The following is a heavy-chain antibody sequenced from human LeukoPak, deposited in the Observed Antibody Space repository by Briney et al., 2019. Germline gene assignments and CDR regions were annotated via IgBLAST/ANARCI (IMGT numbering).Heavy chain of an antibody. V-gene: IGHV3-53*04. Sequence: GGSLRLSCAASGFTFSSYSMNWVRQAPGKGLEWVSVIYSGGSTYYADSVKGRFTISRHNSKNTLYLQMNSLRAEDTAVYYCASHVRYSSSWYRGYWGQGTLVTVSS. CDR3: ASHVRYSSSWYRGY. CDR1: GFTFSSYS. D-gene: IGHD6-13*01. J-gene: IGHJ4*02. CDR2: IYSGGST.